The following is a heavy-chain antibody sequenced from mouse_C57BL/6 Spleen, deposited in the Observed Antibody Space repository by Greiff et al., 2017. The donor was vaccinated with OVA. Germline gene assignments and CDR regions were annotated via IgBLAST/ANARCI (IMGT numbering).Heavy chain of an antibody. D-gene: IGHD1-1*01. V-gene: IGHV1-76*01. CDR3: ARSYYYGSHYAMDY. CDR1: GYTFTDYY. CDR2: IYPGSGNT. Sequence: QVQLQQSGAELVRPGASVKLSCKASGYTFTDYYINWVKQRPGQGLEWIARIYPGSGNTYYNEKFKGKATLTAEKSSSTAYMQLSSLTSEDSAVYFCARSYYYGSHYAMDYWGQGTSVTVSS. J-gene: IGHJ4*01.